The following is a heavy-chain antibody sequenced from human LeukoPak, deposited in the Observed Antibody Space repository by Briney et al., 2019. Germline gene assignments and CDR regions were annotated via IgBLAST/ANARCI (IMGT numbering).Heavy chain of an antibody. J-gene: IGHJ4*02. CDR3: AGRDANVHIVPTLFPFDY. CDR2: ITHVGNT. D-gene: IGHD5-12*01. V-gene: IGHV4-34*10. Sequence: SETLSLTCAVYGGSFSGYYWTWIRQPPGKGLEWIGEITHVGNTYYNPSLKSRITLSVDTSKNQFSLKLISVTAADTAVYYCAGRDANVHIVPTLFPFDYWGQGTLVTVSS. CDR1: GGSFSGYY.